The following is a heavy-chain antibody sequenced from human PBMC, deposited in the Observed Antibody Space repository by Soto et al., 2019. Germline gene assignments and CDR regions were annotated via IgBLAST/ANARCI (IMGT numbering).Heavy chain of an antibody. D-gene: IGHD2-21*01. J-gene: IGHJ6*03. CDR1: GGFLSDYF. V-gene: IGHV4-34*01. CDR2: INHLGSI. Sequence: SENLSLPCVGSGGFLSDYFWSWIRQPPGKALEWIGEINHLGSINYNPSLKSRVTMSVDTSKNQFSLTLNSVTAADTATYYCARGGISHWAYFYYMDVWDRGTTVTVSS. CDR3: ARGGISHWAYFYYMDV.